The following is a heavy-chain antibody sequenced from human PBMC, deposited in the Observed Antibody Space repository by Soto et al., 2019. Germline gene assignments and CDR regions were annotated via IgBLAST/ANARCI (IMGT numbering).Heavy chain of an antibody. CDR1: GGSISSGTYH. Sequence: QVQLQESGPGLVKPSQTLSLTCTVSGGSISSGTYHWTWIRQHPGKVLEWIGYIYYSGSTYYNPSLMSRVTRSVDTSKNPFSLRLSSVTAAATAVDYCAREMNYYATSGDYYFDCWGQGTLVTVSS. CDR2: IYYSGST. V-gene: IGHV4-31*03. J-gene: IGHJ4*02. D-gene: IGHD3-22*01. CDR3: AREMNYYATSGDYYFDC.